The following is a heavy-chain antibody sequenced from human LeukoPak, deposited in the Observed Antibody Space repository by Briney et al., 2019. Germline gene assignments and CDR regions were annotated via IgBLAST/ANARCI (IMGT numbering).Heavy chain of an antibody. V-gene: IGHV3-48*02. D-gene: IGHD3-22*01. CDR1: GFTFSSYS. CDR3: GVYYDSSGYYRYDAFDI. CDR2: ISSSSSTI. Sequence: PGGSLRLSCAASGFTFSSYSMNWVRQAPGEGLEWVSYISSSSSTIYYADSVKGRFTISRDNAKNSLYLQMNSLRDEDTAVYYCGVYYDSSGYYRYDAFDIWGQGTMVTVSS. J-gene: IGHJ3*02.